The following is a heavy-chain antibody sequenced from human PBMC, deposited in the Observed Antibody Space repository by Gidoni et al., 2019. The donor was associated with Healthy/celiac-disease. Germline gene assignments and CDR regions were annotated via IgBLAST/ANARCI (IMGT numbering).Heavy chain of an antibody. V-gene: IGHV4-39*01. D-gene: IGHD2-15*01. J-gene: IGHJ4*02. Sequence: GWIRQPPGKGLEWIGSIYYSESTYYNPSLKSRVTISVDTSKNQFSLKLSSVTAADTAVYYCARNSKDIVVVVAAPNYFDYWGQGTLVTVSS. CDR3: ARNSKDIVVVVAAPNYFDY. CDR2: IYYSEST.